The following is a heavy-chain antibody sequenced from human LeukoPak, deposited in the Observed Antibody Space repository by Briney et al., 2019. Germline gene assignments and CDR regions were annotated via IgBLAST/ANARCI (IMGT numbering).Heavy chain of an antibody. J-gene: IGHJ4*02. V-gene: IGHV3-43*01. Sequence: GGSLRLSCAASGFTFDDYTMHWVRQAPGKGLEWVSLISWDGGSTYYADSVKGRFTISRDNSKNSLYLQMNSLRTEDTALYYCAKDRSRDWNHTPHFDYWGQGTLVTVSS. CDR2: ISWDGGST. D-gene: IGHD1-1*01. CDR3: AKDRSRDWNHTPHFDY. CDR1: GFTFDDYT.